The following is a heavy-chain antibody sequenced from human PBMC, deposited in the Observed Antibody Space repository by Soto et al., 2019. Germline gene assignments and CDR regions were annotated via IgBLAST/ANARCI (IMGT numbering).Heavy chain of an antibody. CDR3: AKHSGYYDFDS. Sequence: PSETLSLTCSVSGGSISSAYWSWIRQPPGKGLEWIAYIDYSGSTHPNPSLQGRVTMSLDTSKNQFSLKLSSVTASDTAVYFCAKHSGYYDFDSWGQGTRVT. J-gene: IGHJ4*02. CDR2: IDYSGST. CDR1: GGSISSAY. D-gene: IGHD5-12*01. V-gene: IGHV4-59*03.